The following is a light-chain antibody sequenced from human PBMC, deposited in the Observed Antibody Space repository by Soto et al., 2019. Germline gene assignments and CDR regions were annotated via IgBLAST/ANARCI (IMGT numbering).Light chain of an antibody. CDR3: QQLDTYPPT. Sequence: THFTQSPSSLSASVRYRGDPTFRSSQGISTYLAWYQQKPGKAPKLLIYGASSLQSGVPSRFSGSGSGTDFTLTISSLQPEDFATYYCQQLDTYPPTFGGGTKVDIK. CDR1: QGISTY. J-gene: IGKJ4*01. CDR2: GAS. V-gene: IGKV1-9*01.